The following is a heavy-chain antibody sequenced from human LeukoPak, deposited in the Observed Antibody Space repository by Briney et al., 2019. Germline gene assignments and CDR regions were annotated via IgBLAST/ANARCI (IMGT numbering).Heavy chain of an antibody. V-gene: IGHV1-8*01. CDR3: ARGPPYCSSTSCRKTKSYGMDV. CDR1: GYTFTSYD. J-gene: IGHJ6*02. CDR2: MNPNSGKT. Sequence: GASVKVSCKASGYTFTSYDINWVGQATGQGLEWMGWMNPNSGKTGYAQKFQGKVTMTRNTSISTAYMELSSLRSEDTAVYYCARGPPYCSSTSCRKTKSYGMDVWGQGTTVTVSS. D-gene: IGHD2-2*01.